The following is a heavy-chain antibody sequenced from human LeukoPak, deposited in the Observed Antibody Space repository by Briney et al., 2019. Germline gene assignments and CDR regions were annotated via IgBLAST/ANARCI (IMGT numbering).Heavy chain of an antibody. CDR1: GFTFSSYW. D-gene: IGHD1-26*01. Sequence: GGSLRLSCAASGFTFSSYWMGWVRQAPGKRLEWVANMNIDGSEKYYADSVKGRFTISRDNARNSVYLQMNSLRVEDTAVYYCARDPRPYSGSGLHFDIWGQGTLVTVSS. CDR3: ARDPRPYSGSGLHFDI. J-gene: IGHJ3*02. CDR2: MNIDGSEK. V-gene: IGHV3-7*01.